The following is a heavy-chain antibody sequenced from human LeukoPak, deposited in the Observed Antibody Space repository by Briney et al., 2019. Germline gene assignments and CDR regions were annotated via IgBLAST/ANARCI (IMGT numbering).Heavy chain of an antibody. J-gene: IGHJ4*02. D-gene: IGHD2-15*01. V-gene: IGHV3-23*01. CDR3: AKDYCSGGACYFFDH. Sequence: GGSLRLSCAASGFTFSSYAMSWVRQAPGKGPEWVSAISGSGGSTYYADSVKGRFTISRDDSKNTLYLQLNSLRAEDTAAYYCAKDYCSGGACYFFDHWGQGTLVTVSS. CDR1: GFTFSSYA. CDR2: ISGSGGST.